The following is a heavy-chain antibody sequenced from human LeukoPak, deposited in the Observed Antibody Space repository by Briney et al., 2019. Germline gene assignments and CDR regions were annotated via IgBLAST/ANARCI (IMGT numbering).Heavy chain of an antibody. CDR2: FDPEDGET. D-gene: IGHD2-15*01. Sequence: ASVKVSCKVSGYTLTELSMHWVRQAPGKGLEWMGGFDPEDGETIYAQKFQGRVTMTEDTSTDTAYMELSSLRSEDTAVYYCATEGCSGCSCPPKFDYWGQGTLVTVSS. CDR3: ATEGCSGCSCPPKFDY. J-gene: IGHJ4*02. CDR1: GYTLTELS. V-gene: IGHV1-24*01.